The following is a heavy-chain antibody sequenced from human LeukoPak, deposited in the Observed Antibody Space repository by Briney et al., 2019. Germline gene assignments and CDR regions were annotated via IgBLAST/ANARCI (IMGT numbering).Heavy chain of an antibody. D-gene: IGHD3-3*01. V-gene: IGHV4-4*07. Sequence: SETLSLTCTVSGGSISSYYWSWIRRPAGKGLEWIGRIYTSGSTNYNPSLKSRVTMSVDTSKNQFSLKLSSVTAADTAVYYCARDLSWSGYFDYWGQGTLVTVSS. CDR3: ARDLSWSGYFDY. CDR2: IYTSGST. CDR1: GGSISSYY. J-gene: IGHJ4*02.